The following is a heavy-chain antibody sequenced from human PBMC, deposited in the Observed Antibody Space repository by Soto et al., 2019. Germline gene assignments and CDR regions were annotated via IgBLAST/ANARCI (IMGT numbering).Heavy chain of an antibody. CDR1: GFTFTDYA. D-gene: IGHD3-10*01. CDR3: AKDHKVRGVAYFYGMDV. CDR2: VSGSGGST. V-gene: IGHV3-23*01. Sequence: GGSLRLSCAASGFTFTDYAMTWVRQVTGKGLEWVSTVSGSGGSTYYPDSVKGRFTISRDNSKNTLYLQMNSLRAEDTAVYYCAKDHKVRGVAYFYGMDVWGQGTTVTVSS. J-gene: IGHJ6*02.